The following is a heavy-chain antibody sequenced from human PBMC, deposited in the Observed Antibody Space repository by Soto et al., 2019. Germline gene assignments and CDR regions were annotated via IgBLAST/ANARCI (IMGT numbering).Heavy chain of an antibody. J-gene: IGHJ3*01. Sequence: GGSLRLSCAASGFTFPTYAMHWVRQAPGQGLEWVAHISYDGTNKNFADSVKGRFTISRDNSKNTLWLQMNSLRLEDTAVYYCAKEDIAAPSHAFDVWGQGTLVTVSS. D-gene: IGHD6-13*01. CDR1: GFTFPTYA. CDR3: AKEDIAAPSHAFDV. CDR2: ISYDGTNK. V-gene: IGHV3-30*18.